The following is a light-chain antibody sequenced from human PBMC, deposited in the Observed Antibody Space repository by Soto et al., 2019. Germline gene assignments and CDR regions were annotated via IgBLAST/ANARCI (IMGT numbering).Light chain of an antibody. Sequence: EIVMTQSPVTLSLSPGERATVSCRASQSVSSNLAWYQQSPGQAPRLLMYGASTRATGIPARFSGSGSGTEFTLTISSLQSEDFAVYYCQQYNKWPLFTFGPGTRVDMK. J-gene: IGKJ3*01. V-gene: IGKV3-15*01. CDR3: QQYNKWPLFT. CDR2: GAS. CDR1: QSVSSN.